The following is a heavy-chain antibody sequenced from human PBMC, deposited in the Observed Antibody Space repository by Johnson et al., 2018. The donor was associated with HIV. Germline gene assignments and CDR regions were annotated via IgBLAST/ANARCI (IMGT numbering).Heavy chain of an antibody. V-gene: IGHV3-23*04. CDR1: GFTFSSYA. Sequence: VQLVESGGGLVQPGGSLRLSCAASGFTFSSYAMSWVRQAPGKGLEWVSAISGSGDRAYYADSVKGRFTISRDNSKNTLYLQMDSLRAGDTALYYCAKDHDYIGHGAFDIWGQGTMVTVSS. CDR3: AKDHDYIGHGAFDI. CDR2: ISGSGDRA. J-gene: IGHJ3*02. D-gene: IGHD4-11*01.